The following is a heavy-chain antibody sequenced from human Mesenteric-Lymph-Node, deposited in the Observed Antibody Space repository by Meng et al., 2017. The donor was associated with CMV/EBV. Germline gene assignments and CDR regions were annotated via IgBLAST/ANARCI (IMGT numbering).Heavy chain of an antibody. D-gene: IGHD2-2*01. Sequence: LSLTCAASGFTFSSYEMNWVRQAPGKGLEWVSYISSSGSTIYYADSVKGRFTISRDNAKNSLYLQMNSLRAEDTAVYYCARPSASLVPAAPNDYWGQGTLVTVSS. V-gene: IGHV3-48*03. CDR2: ISSSGSTI. J-gene: IGHJ4*02. CDR3: ARPSASLVPAAPNDY. CDR1: GFTFSSYE.